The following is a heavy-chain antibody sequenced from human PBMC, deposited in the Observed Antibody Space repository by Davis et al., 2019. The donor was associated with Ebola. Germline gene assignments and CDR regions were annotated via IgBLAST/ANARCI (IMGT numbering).Heavy chain of an antibody. CDR3: AKDRYYYGSGPDY. D-gene: IGHD3-10*01. CDR1: GFTFSGSA. J-gene: IGHJ4*02. CDR2: ISWNSGSM. Sequence: SLKISCAASGFTFSGSAMHWVRQAPGKGLEWVSGISWNSGSMGYADSVKGRFTISRDNAKNSLYLQMNSLRAEDTALYYCAKDRYYYGSGPDYWGQGTLVTVSS. V-gene: IGHV3-9*01.